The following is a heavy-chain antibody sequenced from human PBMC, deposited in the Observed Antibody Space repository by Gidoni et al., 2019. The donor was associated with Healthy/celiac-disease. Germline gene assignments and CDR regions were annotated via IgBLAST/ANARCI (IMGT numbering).Heavy chain of an antibody. CDR3: AKDLFAAAGTLGWFDP. V-gene: IGHV3-23*01. D-gene: IGHD6-13*01. Sequence: EVQLLESGGGLVQPGGSLRLSCAASGFTFSSYALSWVRQAPGKGLEWVSAISGSGGSTYYADSVKGRFTISRYNSKNTLYLQMNSLRAEDTAVYYCAKDLFAAAGTLGWFDPWGQGPLVTVSS. J-gene: IGHJ5*02. CDR2: ISGSGGST. CDR1: GFTFSSYA.